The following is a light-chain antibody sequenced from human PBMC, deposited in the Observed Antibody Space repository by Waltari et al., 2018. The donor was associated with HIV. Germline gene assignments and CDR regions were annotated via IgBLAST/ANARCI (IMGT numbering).Light chain of an antibody. CDR1: RDISNH. V-gene: IGKV1-33*01. J-gene: IGKJ1*01. CDR3: QQYANVPWT. Sequence: DIQMTQSPSSLSASVGDRVTNTCQASRDISNHLNWYQQKPGTAPQLLIYDASNVETGIPSRFSGSGSGTDFTFTISSLQPEDSAIYSCQQYANVPWTFGQGTRVEIK. CDR2: DAS.